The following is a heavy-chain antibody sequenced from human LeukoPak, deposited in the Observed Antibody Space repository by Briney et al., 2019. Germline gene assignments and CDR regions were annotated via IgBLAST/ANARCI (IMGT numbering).Heavy chain of an antibody. CDR3: TKDGTDGWELLPFDC. D-gene: IGHD1-26*01. V-gene: IGHV3-15*01. J-gene: IGHJ4*02. CDR2: IKSKTDGKTT. CDR1: GFTFSNAC. Sequence: GGSLRLSCAASGFTFSNACMSWVRQAPGKGLEWVGRIKSKTDGKTTVYAAPVKGRFTISRDDSKNTLYLQMNSLKTEDTAVYYCTKDGTDGWELLPFDCWGQGTLVTVSS.